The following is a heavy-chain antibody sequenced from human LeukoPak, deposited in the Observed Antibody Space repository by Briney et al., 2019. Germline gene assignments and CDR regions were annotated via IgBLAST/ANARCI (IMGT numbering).Heavy chain of an antibody. CDR3: ARDTAMGPWDY. CDR2: IWYDGSNK. J-gene: IGHJ4*02. D-gene: IGHD5-18*01. CDR1: GFTFSSYG. V-gene: IGHV3-33*01. Sequence: PGGSLRLSCAASGFTFSSYGMHWVRQAPGKGLEWVAVIWYDGSNKYYADSVKGRFTITRDNSKNTLYLQMNSLRAEDTAVYYCARDTAMGPWDYWGQGTLVTVSS.